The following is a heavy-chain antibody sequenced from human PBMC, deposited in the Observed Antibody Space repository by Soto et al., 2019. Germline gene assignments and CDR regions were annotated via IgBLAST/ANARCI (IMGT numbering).Heavy chain of an antibody. CDR2: IYYSGST. J-gene: IGHJ6*03. V-gene: IGHV4-31*03. CDR3: ARGIGCSGGSCYYYYYYYMDV. Sequence: SETLSLTCTVSGGSISSGGYYWSWIRQHPGKGLEWIGYIYYSGSTYYNPSLKSRVTISVDTSKNQFSLKLSSVTAADTAVYYCARGIGCSGGSCYYYYYYYMDVWGKGTTVTGSS. D-gene: IGHD2-15*01. CDR1: GGSISSGGYY.